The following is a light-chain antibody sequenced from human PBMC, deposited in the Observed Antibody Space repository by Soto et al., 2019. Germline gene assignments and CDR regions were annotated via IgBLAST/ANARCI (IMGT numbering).Light chain of an antibody. V-gene: IGKV3-11*01. CDR1: QSVSSY. J-gene: IGKJ1*01. CDR3: HQRQSWPRT. Sequence: EIVLTQSPATLSLSPWERATRSCRASQSVSSYLAWYQQKPGQAPRLLIYGASSRATGIPARFSGSGSGTDFTLTISSLEPEDFAVYYCHQRQSWPRTFGQGTKVDIK. CDR2: GAS.